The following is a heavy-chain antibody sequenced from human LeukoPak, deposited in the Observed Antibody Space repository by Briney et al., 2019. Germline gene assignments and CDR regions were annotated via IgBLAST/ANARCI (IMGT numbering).Heavy chain of an antibody. CDR3: ARDGTSTDDY. J-gene: IGHJ4*02. V-gene: IGHV1-2*02. CDR2: INPNSGGT. D-gene: IGHD2-2*01. Sequence: ASVTVSCKASGYTFTDYYVHWVRQAPGQGLEWMGWINPNSGGTNYAQKFQGRVTMTRDTSISTAYMELSRLRSDDTAVYYCARDGTSTDDYWGQGTLVTVSS. CDR1: GYTFTDYY.